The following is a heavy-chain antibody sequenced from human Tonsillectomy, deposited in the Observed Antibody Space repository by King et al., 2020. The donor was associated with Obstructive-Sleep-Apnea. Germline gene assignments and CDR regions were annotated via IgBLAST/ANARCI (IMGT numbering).Heavy chain of an antibody. Sequence: QLQESGPGLVKPSETLSLTCTVSGGSISSNRYYWGWIRQPPGKGLEWIGSIYYGGDTSYNPSLKSRVTISVDTSKNQFSLKLSSVTAADTAVYYCARETDSSTWYSFDYWGQGTLVTVSS. J-gene: IGHJ4*02. D-gene: IGHD6-13*01. CDR3: ARETDSSTWYSFDY. CDR2: IYYGGDT. CDR1: GGSISSNRYY. V-gene: IGHV4-39*07.